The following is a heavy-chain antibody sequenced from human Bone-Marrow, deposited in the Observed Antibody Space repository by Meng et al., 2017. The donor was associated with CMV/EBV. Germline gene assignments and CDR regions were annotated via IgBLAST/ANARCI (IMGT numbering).Heavy chain of an antibody. J-gene: IGHJ4*02. CDR2: IYHSGNS. Sequence: SETLSLTCTVSGYSISSGYYWGWIRQPPGKGLEWIGSIYHSGNSYYNPSLKRRVTISVDTSKNQFSLKLRSVTAADTAVYYCARAEYFYDSSGLGRDPTYFDYWGRGPRVNGAS. V-gene: IGHV4-38-2*02. CDR1: GYSISSGYY. CDR3: ARAEYFYDSSGLGRDPTYFDY. D-gene: IGHD3-22*01.